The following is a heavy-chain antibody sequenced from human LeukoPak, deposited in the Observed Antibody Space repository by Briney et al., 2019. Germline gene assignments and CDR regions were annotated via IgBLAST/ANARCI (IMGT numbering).Heavy chain of an antibody. V-gene: IGHV1-8*01. CDR1: GYTFSDYD. CDR2: INPNSGNA. J-gene: IGHJ6*03. D-gene: IGHD1-26*01. CDR3: ARALAWGGSSYSYYYMDV. Sequence: ASVNVSCKASGYTFSDYDINWVRQATGQGLEWMGWINPNSGNAGYAQKFQGRVTMTRNTSISTAYMELSSLRSEDTAVYYCARALAWGGSSYSYYYMDVWDKGTTVTVSS.